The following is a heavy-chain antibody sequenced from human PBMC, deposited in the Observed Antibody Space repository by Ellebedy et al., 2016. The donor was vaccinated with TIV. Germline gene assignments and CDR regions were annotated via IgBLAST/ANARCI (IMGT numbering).Heavy chain of an antibody. D-gene: IGHD3-16*01. J-gene: IGHJ3*02. V-gene: IGHV3-23*01. CDR2: ITGIGTST. CDR1: GFTFSNYA. Sequence: GGSLRLXXAASGFTFSNYAMRWVRQAPGKGLEWVSAITGIGTSTYYADSVKGRFTISRDNSKNTLSLQMNSLRADDTAIYYCAKPMGPGGRFDAFDIWGQGTLVTVSS. CDR3: AKPMGPGGRFDAFDI.